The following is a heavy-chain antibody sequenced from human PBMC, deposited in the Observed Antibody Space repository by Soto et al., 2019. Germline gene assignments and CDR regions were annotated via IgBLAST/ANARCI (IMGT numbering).Heavy chain of an antibody. J-gene: IGHJ4*02. CDR2: IRSKANSYAT. CDR3: SSGMSAADDY. V-gene: IGHV3-73*02. D-gene: IGHD6-13*01. CDR1: GFTFSGSA. Sequence: EVQLVESGGGLVQPGGSLKLSCAASGFTFSGSAMHWVRQASGKGLEWVGRIRSKANSYATAYAASVKGRFTISRDDSKNTAYLQMNSLKTEDTAVYYCSSGMSAADDYWGQGTLVTVSS.